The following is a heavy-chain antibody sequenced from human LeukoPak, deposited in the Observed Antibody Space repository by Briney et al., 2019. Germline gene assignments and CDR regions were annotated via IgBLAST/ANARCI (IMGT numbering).Heavy chain of an antibody. V-gene: IGHV3-30-3*01. D-gene: IGHD3-3*01. J-gene: IGHJ5*02. CDR3: AREVYYDYNWFDP. Sequence: PGGSLRLSCAASGFTFSSYAMRWVRQAPGKGLEWVAVISYDGSNKYYADSVKGRFTISRDNSKNTLYLQMNSLRAEDTAVYYCAREVYYDYNWFDPWGQGTLVTVSS. CDR1: GFTFSSYA. CDR2: ISYDGSNK.